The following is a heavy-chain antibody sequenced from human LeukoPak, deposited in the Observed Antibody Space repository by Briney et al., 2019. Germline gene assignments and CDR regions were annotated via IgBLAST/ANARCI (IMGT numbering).Heavy chain of an antibody. CDR2: ISSSSSYI. D-gene: IGHD3-22*01. Sequence: GGSLRLSCAASGFTFSSYSMNWVRQAPGKGLEWVSSISSSSSYIYYADSVKGRFTISRDNAKNSLYLQMNSLRAEDTAVYYCARESDSSGYSDYWGQGTLVTVPS. CDR1: GFTFSSYS. V-gene: IGHV3-21*01. J-gene: IGHJ4*02. CDR3: ARESDSSGYSDY.